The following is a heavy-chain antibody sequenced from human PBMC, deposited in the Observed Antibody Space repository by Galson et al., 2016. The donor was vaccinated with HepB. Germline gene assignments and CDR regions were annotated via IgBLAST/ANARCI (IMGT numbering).Heavy chain of an antibody. CDR1: GFTFDSYW. V-gene: IGHV3-7*04. Sequence: SLRLSCAASGFTFDSYWMSWVRQAPGKGLEWVANIKEDGSQKYYVDSVKGRFTISRDNAKNSLYLQMNSLRAEDTAVYYCARALPSRIQLWLQGYFDFWGQGTLVTFSS. CDR3: ARALPSRIQLWLQGYFDF. CDR2: IKEDGSQK. J-gene: IGHJ4*02. D-gene: IGHD5-18*01.